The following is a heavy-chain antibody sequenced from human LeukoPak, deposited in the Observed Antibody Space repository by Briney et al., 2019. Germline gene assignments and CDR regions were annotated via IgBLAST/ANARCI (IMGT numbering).Heavy chain of an antibody. CDR1: GGTFSSYV. V-gene: IGHV1-69*05. CDR3: ARDPGDSSGYYSSRNYYCDS. Sequence: ASVKVSCKASGGTFSSYVISWVRQAPGQGLEWMGGIIPIFGTANYAQKFQGRVTITTDESTSTAYMELTSLRSEDTAVYYCARDPGDSSGYYSSRNYYCDSWGQGTLVIVSS. J-gene: IGHJ4*02. CDR2: IIPIFGTA. D-gene: IGHD3-22*01.